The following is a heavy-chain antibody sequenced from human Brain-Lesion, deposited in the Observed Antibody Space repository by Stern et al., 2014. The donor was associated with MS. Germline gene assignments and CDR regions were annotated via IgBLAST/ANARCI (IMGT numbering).Heavy chain of an antibody. D-gene: IGHD1-26*01. V-gene: IGHV1-24*01. Sequence: QVQLVQSGAEVKKPGASVKVSCKVSGYTLTELSMHWVRQAPRKGLEWMGGFDPEDGETIYAQKFQGRVPMTEDPSTDTAYMELSSLRSEDTAVYYCATLSPGAGGNYYRHFDYWGQGTLVTVSS. CDR2: FDPEDGET. CDR3: ATLSPGAGGNYYRHFDY. J-gene: IGHJ4*02. CDR1: GYTLTELS.